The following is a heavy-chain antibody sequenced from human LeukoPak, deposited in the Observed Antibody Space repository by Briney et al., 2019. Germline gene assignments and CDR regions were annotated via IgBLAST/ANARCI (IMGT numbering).Heavy chain of an antibody. J-gene: IGHJ4*02. Sequence: PGGSLRLSCTASGFTFRSYAMSWVRQAPGQGLDWVSGTNEPGVYTYYADSVKGRFTVSRDNSENTLYLQMNSLRVEDTAVYYCVRDFHCSDGSCPLFDYWGQGTLVTVSS. CDR1: GFTFRSYA. CDR3: VRDFHCSDGSCPLFDY. CDR2: TNEPGVYT. D-gene: IGHD2-15*01. V-gene: IGHV3-23*01.